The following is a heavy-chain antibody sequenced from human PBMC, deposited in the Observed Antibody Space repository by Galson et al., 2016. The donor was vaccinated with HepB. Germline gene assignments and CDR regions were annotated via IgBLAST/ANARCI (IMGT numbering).Heavy chain of an antibody. V-gene: IGHV1-46*01. CDR2: INPSGGST. CDR3: ARRPNTYSSVSGRGPPDY. D-gene: IGHD3-10*01. Sequence: SVKVSCKASGYIFTSYYMHWVRQAPGQGLEWMGIINPSGGSTRYAQKFKGRVNMTRDTSTRTVYMELSRLRSDDTAGNHCARRPNTYSSVSGRGPPDYWGQGTLVTVSS. J-gene: IGHJ4*02. CDR1: GYIFTSYY.